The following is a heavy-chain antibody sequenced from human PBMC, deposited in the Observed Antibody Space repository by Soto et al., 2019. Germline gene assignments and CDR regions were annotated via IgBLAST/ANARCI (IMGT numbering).Heavy chain of an antibody. CDR1: GFTFSSYA. Sequence: PXGSLRLSCAASGFTFSSYAMNWVRQAPGKGLEWVALISYDGSNKYYADSVKGRFTISRDSSKNMLYLQMNSLRAADTAVYYCGRCSSTSCHLGSDYWGQGTLVTVSS. CDR2: ISYDGSNK. V-gene: IGHV3-30-3*01. CDR3: GRCSSTSCHLGSDY. J-gene: IGHJ4*02. D-gene: IGHD2-2*01.